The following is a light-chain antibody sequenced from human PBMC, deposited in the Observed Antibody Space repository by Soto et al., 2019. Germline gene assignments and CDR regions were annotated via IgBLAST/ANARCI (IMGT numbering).Light chain of an antibody. CDR2: DAS. Sequence: EIVTTQTKDTLCVSRGVRARNSCMASQSVSSYLAWYQQKPGQAPRLLISDASNRATGIPARFSGSGSGTDCTLIISRREREEFAVYYCQHRSKWPVSFGQGTRLEIK. J-gene: IGKJ5*01. V-gene: IGKV3-11*01. CDR1: QSVSSY. CDR3: QHRSKWPVS.